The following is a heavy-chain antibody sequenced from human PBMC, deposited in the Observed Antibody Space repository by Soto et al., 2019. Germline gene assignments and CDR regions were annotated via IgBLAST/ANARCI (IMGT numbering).Heavy chain of an antibody. D-gene: IGHD6-19*01. J-gene: IGHJ4*02. V-gene: IGHV3-11*01. CDR1: GFTFSDYY. Sequence: QVQLVESGGGLVQPGGSLRLSCAASGFTFSDYYMNWVRQAPGKGLEWVSYISGSGYTIYYADSVKGPFTIARDNAKNSLYLQMNSLRAEDTAVYYGARDYSSVANWGQGTLVTVSS. CDR3: ARDYSSVAN. CDR2: ISGSGYTI.